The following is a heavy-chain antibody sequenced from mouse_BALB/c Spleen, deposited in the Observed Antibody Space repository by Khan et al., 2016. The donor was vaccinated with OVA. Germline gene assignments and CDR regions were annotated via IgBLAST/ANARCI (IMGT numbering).Heavy chain of an antibody. J-gene: IGHJ2*01. V-gene: IGHV1-87*01. CDR3: ARGGITTGYFDS. CDR2: IYPGDGNP. Sequence: QVQLQQSGTELARPGASVKLSCKASGYTFTSYWMQWVKQRPGQGLEWIGAIYPGDGNPRYTQKFKGKATLTADKSSSTAYMQLSSLASEESAVYYCARGGITTGYFDSWAPGSTLTVSS. D-gene: IGHD1-1*01. CDR1: GYTFTSYW.